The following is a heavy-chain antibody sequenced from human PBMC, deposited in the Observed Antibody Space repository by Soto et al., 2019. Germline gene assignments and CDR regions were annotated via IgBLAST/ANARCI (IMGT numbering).Heavy chain of an antibody. V-gene: IGHV1-8*01. J-gene: IGHJ6*03. CDR1: GYTFTSYD. CDR2: MSPNSGNT. Sequence: ASVKVSCKASGYTFTSYDINWARQATGQGLEWMGWMSPNSGNTGYAQKFQGGVTMTRNTSISTAYMELSSLRSEDTAVYYCARSAIFRRPGRRYYMDVWGKGTTVTVSS. CDR3: ARSAIFRRPGRRYYMDV. D-gene: IGHD3-9*01.